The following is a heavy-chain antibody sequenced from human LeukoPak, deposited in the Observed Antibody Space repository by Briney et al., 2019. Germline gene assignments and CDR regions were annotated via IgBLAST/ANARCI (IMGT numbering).Heavy chain of an antibody. CDR3: ARDIGSCYTPGRMHV. CDR1: GVIFSAYS. Sequence: GGSLRLSCVASGVIFSAYSMDWVRQAPGTGLEWVSYMSSNPGTTCYADSVKGRFTISRDSAKHSLYLQMNSLRAEDTAVYYCARDIGSCYTPGRMHVSGKRTTVTVTA. J-gene: IGHJ6*04. V-gene: IGHV3-48*04. CDR2: MSSNPGTT. D-gene: IGHD2-15*01.